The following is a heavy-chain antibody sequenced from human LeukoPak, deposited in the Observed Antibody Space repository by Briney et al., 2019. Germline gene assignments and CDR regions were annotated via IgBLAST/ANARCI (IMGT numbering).Heavy chain of an antibody. CDR1: GFTFDDYA. CDR2: ISGDGGST. D-gene: IGHD2-15*01. Sequence: GGSLRLSCAASGFTFDDYAMHWVRQAPGKGLEWVSLISGDGGSTYYADSVKGRFTISRDKYKNSLYLKMNSLRTEDIALYYCAKDILCSGGACYSGTFDIWGQGTMVTVSS. CDR3: AKDILCSGGACYSGTFDI. J-gene: IGHJ3*02. V-gene: IGHV3-43*02.